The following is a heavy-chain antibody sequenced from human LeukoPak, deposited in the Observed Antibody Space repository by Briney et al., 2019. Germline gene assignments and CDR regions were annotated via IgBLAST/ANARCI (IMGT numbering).Heavy chain of an antibody. CDR1: GGSFSGYY. D-gene: IGHD6-13*01. CDR2: INHSGST. J-gene: IGHJ4*02. Sequence: SETLSLTCAVYGGSFSGYYWSWIRQPPGKGLEWIGEINHSGSTNYNPSLKSRVTISVDTSKNQFSLKLSSVTAADTAVYYCARGYPPNIAASPFDYWGQGTLVTVSS. CDR3: ARGYPPNIAASPFDY. V-gene: IGHV4-34*01.